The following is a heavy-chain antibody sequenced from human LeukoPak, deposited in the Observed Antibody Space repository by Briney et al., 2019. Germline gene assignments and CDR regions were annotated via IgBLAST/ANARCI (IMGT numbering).Heavy chain of an antibody. CDR2: IIPIFGTA. CDR1: GGTFSSYA. Sequence: SVNVSCKASGGTFSSYAISWVRQAPGQGLEWMGGIIPIFGTANYAQKFQGRVTMTRDTSASTVYMELSSLRSEDTAVYYCARLMGVEMATIIPDYWGQGTLVTVSS. D-gene: IGHD5-24*01. J-gene: IGHJ4*02. V-gene: IGHV1-69*05. CDR3: ARLMGVEMATIIPDY.